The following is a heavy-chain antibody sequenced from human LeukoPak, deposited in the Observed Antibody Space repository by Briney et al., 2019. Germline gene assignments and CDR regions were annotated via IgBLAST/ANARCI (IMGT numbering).Heavy chain of an antibody. CDR2: ISSSSTI. Sequence: HTGGSLRLSCAASGFTFSSYSMNWVRQAPGKGLEWVSYISSSSTIYYADSVKGRFTISRDNAKNSLYLQMNSLRAEDTAVYYCARDSLLWFGEFPNWFDPWGQGTLVTVSS. V-gene: IGHV3-48*04. CDR3: ARDSLLWFGEFPNWFDP. D-gene: IGHD3-10*01. CDR1: GFTFSSYS. J-gene: IGHJ5*02.